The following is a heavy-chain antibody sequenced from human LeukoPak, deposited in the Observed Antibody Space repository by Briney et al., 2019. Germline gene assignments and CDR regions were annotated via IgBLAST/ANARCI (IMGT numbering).Heavy chain of an antibody. Sequence: GGSLRLSCAASGFTVSSKYMSWVRQAPGKGLEWVSVIYSDDNMHYADSVKGRFTISRDNSKNTLYLQMNSLRAEDTAVYYCARAYGSGNSDAFDIWGQGTMVTVSP. CDR1: GFTVSSKY. CDR3: ARAYGSGNSDAFDI. V-gene: IGHV3-66*01. D-gene: IGHD3-10*01. CDR2: IYSDDNM. J-gene: IGHJ3*02.